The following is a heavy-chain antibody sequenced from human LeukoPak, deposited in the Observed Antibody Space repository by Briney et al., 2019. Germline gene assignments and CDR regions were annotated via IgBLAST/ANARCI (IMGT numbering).Heavy chain of an antibody. CDR3: TRKAKTVNYFDY. CDR1: GFTFSNAW. Sequence: GGSLRLSCAASGFTFSNAWMSWVRQAPGKGLEWVSGINWNGGSTGYADSVKGRFTISRDNAKNSLYLQMNSLRAEDTALYYCTRKAKTVNYFDYWGQGTLVTVSS. D-gene: IGHD1-14*01. V-gene: IGHV3-20*04. J-gene: IGHJ4*02. CDR2: INWNGGST.